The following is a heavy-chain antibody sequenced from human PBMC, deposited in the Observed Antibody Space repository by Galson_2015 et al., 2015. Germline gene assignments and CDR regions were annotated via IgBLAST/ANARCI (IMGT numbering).Heavy chain of an antibody. D-gene: IGHD3-10*01. CDR2: INPSGGST. Sequence: SVKVSCKASGYTFTSYYMHWVRQAPGQGLEWMGVINPSGGSTSNAQKFQGRVTMTRDTSTSTEYMELSSLRSEDTAVYYCAREPVFAGLGGSGSYYGMDVWGQGTTVTVSS. CDR3: AREPVFAGLGGSGSYYGMDV. J-gene: IGHJ6*02. CDR1: GYTFTSYY. V-gene: IGHV1-46*01.